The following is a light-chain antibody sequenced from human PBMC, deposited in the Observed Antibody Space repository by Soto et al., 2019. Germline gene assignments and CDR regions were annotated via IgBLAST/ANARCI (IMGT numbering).Light chain of an antibody. CDR1: TGAVTSGHY. J-gene: IGLJ2*01. V-gene: IGLV7-46*01. Sequence: QAVVTQEPSLTVSPGGTVTLTCGSSTGAVTSGHYPHWIQQRPGQAPRTLIYDATNKQSWTPARFSGSLLGGKAALTLSGAQPVDGGDYYCSLSYDGARIFGGGTKVTVL. CDR3: SLSYDGARI. CDR2: DAT.